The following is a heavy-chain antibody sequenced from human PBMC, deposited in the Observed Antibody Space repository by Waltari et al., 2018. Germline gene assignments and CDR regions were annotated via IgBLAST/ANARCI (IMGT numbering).Heavy chain of an antibody. CDR3: ATLASWELLGTNYFDY. CDR2: FDPEDGET. V-gene: IGHV1-24*01. D-gene: IGHD1-26*01. Sequence: PGKGLEWMGGFDPEDGETIYAQKFQGRVTMTEDTSTDTAYMELSSLRSEDTAVYYCATLASWELLGTNYFDYWGQGTLVTVSS. J-gene: IGHJ4*02.